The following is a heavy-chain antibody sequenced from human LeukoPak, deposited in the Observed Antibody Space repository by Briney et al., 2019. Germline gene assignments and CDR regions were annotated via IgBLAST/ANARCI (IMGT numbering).Heavy chain of an antibody. CDR1: GGSISSSSYY. CDR2: IYYSGST. V-gene: IGHV4-39*01. J-gene: IGHJ5*02. Sequence: SETLSLTCTVSGGSISSSSYYWGWVRQPPGKGLEWIASIYYSGSTYYNPSLKSRVPISVDTSKNQFSLKLSSVTAADTAVYYCARHRGLGYCTTTSCYHLDWFDPWGQGALVTVSS. D-gene: IGHD2-2*01. CDR3: ARHRGLGYCTTTSCYHLDWFDP.